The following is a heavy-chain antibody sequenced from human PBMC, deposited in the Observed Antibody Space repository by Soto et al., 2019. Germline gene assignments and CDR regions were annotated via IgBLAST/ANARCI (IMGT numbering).Heavy chain of an antibody. Sequence: GGSLRLSCATSGFTFTDYYMTWIRQAPGKGLEWLSYISTSGSTIFYADSVKGRFTISRDNSKNTLYLQMNSLRAEDTAVYYCAREGPITIFGVVTSYGMDVWGQGTTVTVSS. CDR1: GFTFTDYY. J-gene: IGHJ6*02. CDR2: ISTSGSTI. CDR3: AREGPITIFGVVTSYGMDV. V-gene: IGHV3-11*04. D-gene: IGHD3-3*01.